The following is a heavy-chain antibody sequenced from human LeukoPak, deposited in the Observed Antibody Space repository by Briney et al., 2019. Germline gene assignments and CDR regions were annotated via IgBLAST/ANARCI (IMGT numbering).Heavy chain of an antibody. CDR2: MNPNSGNT. J-gene: IGHJ4*02. D-gene: IGHD3-22*01. CDR1: GYTFTSYD. Sequence: ASVKVSCKASGYTFTSYDINWVRQATGQGLEWMGWMNPNSGNTGYAQKFQGRVTMTRNTSISTAYMELSSLRSEDTAVCYCARFRGRDYYDSSGNDYWGQGTLVTVSS. V-gene: IGHV1-8*01. CDR3: ARFRGRDYYDSSGNDY.